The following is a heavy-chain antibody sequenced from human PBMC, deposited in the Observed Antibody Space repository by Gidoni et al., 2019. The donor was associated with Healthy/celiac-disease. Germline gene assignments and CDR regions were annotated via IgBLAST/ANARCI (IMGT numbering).Heavy chain of an antibody. J-gene: IGHJ5*02. CDR1: GYTFTGYY. D-gene: IGHD3-10*01. CDR3: ARSPRIFGELIHNWFDP. V-gene: IGHV1-2*02. Sequence: QVQLVPSGAEVKKPGASVKVSCQASGYTFTGYYMHWVRQAPGQGLEWMGWINPNSGGTNYAQKFQGRVTMTRDTSISTAYMELSRLRSDDTAVYYCARSPRIFGELIHNWFDPWGQGTLVTVSS. CDR2: INPNSGGT.